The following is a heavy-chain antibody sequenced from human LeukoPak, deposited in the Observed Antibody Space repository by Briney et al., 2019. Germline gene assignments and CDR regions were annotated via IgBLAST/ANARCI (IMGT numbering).Heavy chain of an antibody. CDR3: ARSTTRIYCSGGSCYGHFDY. CDR2: IIPILGIA. Sequence: GASVKVSCKASGGTFSSYAISWVRQAPGHGLEWMGRIIPILGIANYAQRFQGRVTITADKSTSTAYMELSSLRSEDTAVYYCARSTTRIYCSGGSCYGHFDYWGQGTLVTVSS. CDR1: GGTFSSYA. V-gene: IGHV1-69*04. D-gene: IGHD2-15*01. J-gene: IGHJ4*02.